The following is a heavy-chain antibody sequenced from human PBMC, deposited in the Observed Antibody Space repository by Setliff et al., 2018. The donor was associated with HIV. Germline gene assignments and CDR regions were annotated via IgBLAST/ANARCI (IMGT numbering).Heavy chain of an antibody. D-gene: IGHD5-18*01. V-gene: IGHV3-30*02. J-gene: IGHJ3*02. CDR1: GFTFSAHG. CDR3: ARERGDTAMVEGSAHDAFDI. CDR2: INYDDNYE. Sequence: GGSLRLSCAASGFTFSAHGMHWVRQAPGKGLEWVTFINYDDNYEYYADSVKGRFTISRDNSKSAVDLQMTSLTAEETAVYYCARERGDTAMVEGSAHDAFDIWGQGTMVTVS.